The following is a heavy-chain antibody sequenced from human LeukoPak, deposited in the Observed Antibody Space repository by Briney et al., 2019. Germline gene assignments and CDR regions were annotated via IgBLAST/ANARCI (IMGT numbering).Heavy chain of an antibody. CDR1: GFTVSSNY. V-gene: IGHV3-66*01. CDR2: THNSGST. D-gene: IGHD4-17*01. Sequence: GGSLRLSCAVSGFTVSSNYMSWVRQAPGKGLEWVSVTHNSGSTYYANSVKDRFTFSRDTSKNTVYLQVNSLRAEDTAVYYCVGATGFAYWGQGTLVTVSS. CDR3: VGATGFAY. J-gene: IGHJ4*02.